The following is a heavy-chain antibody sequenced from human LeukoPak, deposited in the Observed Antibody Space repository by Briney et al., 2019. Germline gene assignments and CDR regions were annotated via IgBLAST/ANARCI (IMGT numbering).Heavy chain of an antibody. J-gene: IGHJ4*02. V-gene: IGHV4-61*02. CDR2: IYTSGST. Sequence: SQTLSLTCTVSGGSISSGSYYWSWIRQPAGKGLEWIGRIYTSGSTNYNPSLKSRVTISVDTSKNRFSLKLSSVAAADTAVYYCARDLGHGPYGSGSYYDYWGQGTLVTVSS. CDR1: GGSISSGSYY. D-gene: IGHD3-10*01. CDR3: ARDLGHGPYGSGSYYDY.